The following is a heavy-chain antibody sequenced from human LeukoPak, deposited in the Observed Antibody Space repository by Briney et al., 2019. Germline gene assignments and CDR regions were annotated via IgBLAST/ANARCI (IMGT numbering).Heavy chain of an antibody. CDR1: GYTFTGYY. CDR3: ARTGDGYFNWFDP. CDR2: INPNSGGT. Sequence: GASVKVSCKASGYTFTGYYMHWVRQAPGQGLEWMGWINPNSGGTNYAQKFQSRVTMTRGTSISTAYMELSRLRSDDTAVYYCARTGDGYFNWFDPWGQGTLVTVSS. V-gene: IGHV1-2*02. J-gene: IGHJ5*02. D-gene: IGHD5-24*01.